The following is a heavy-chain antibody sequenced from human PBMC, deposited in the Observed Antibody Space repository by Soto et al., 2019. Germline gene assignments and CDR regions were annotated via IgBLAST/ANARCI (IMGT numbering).Heavy chain of an antibody. D-gene: IGHD3-22*01. CDR2: IYHSGST. CDR1: VGPITRSTW. CDR3: ARHQEGDYYDSSGSFDY. J-gene: IGHJ4*02. V-gene: IGHV4-4*02. Sequence: SETLSLTSPVSVGPITRSTWWSGARKPPGKGLEWIGEIYHSGSTNYNPSLKSRVTISVDKSKNQFSLKLSSVTAADTAVYYCARHQEGDYYDSSGSFDYWGQGTLVTVSS.